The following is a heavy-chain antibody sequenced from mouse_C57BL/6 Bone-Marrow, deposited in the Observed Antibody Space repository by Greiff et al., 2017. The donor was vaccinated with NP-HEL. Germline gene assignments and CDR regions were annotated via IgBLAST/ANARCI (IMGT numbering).Heavy chain of an antibody. J-gene: IGHJ4*01. V-gene: IGHV1-64*01. CDR2: IHPNSGST. D-gene: IGHD1-1*01. CDR1: GYTFTSYW. Sequence: QVQLQQPGAELVKPGASVKLSSKASGYTFTSYWMHWVKQRPGQGLEWIGMIHPNSGSTNYNEKFKSKATLTVDKSSSTAYMQLSSLTSEDSAVYYCAKDTTVVAPYAMDYWGQGTSVTVSS. CDR3: AKDTTVVAPYAMDY.